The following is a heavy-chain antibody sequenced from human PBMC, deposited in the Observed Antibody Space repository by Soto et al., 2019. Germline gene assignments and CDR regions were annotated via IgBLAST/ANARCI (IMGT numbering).Heavy chain of an antibody. CDR2: MYFGGSF. CDR3: ARSYYDSTGFAVDP. Sequence: QTQLQESGPGLVKPSETLSLTCTVSGASVSSGYWSWIRQSPGKGLEWIGFMYFGGSFNYDPSLTSRATLSVDMSKTQFSLKRTSVPAADTAVYYCARSYYDSTGFAVDPWGQGTLVTVSS. CDR1: GASVSSGY. D-gene: IGHD1-26*01. J-gene: IGHJ5*02. V-gene: IGHV4-59*02.